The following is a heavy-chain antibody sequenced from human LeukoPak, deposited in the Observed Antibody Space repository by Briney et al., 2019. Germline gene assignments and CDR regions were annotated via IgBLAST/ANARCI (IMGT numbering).Heavy chain of an antibody. CDR1: GFTFSSYG. J-gene: IGHJ4*02. CDR3: ARALIGYYFDY. D-gene: IGHD2-8*01. CDR2: ISYDGSNK. V-gene: IGHV3-30*03. Sequence: GGSLRLSCAASGFTFSSYGMHWVRQAPGKGLEWVAVISYDGSNKYYADSVKGRFTISRDNSKNTLYLQMNILRAEDTAVYYCARALIGYYFDYWGQGTLVTVSS.